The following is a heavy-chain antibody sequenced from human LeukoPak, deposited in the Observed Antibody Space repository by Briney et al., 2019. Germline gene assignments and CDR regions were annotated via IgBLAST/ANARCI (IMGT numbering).Heavy chain of an antibody. V-gene: IGHV3-23*01. J-gene: IGHJ4*02. Sequence: GGSLRLSCAASGFTFSSYAMNWVRQAPGKGLEWVSGINDNGGRTYYAECVKGRFTISRDNSKNTLYLQMNSLRAEDTALYYCAKDTRDRAAAASRGYYFDYWGQGTLVSVSS. CDR1: GFTFSSYA. CDR3: AKDTRDRAAAASRGYYFDY. CDR2: INDNGGRT. D-gene: IGHD6-13*01.